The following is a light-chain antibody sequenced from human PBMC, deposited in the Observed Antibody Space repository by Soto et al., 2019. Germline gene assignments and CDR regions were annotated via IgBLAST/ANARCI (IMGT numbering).Light chain of an antibody. Sequence: DIQMTQSPSSLSASVGDRVTITCRASQSISSDLNWYQQKPGKAPKLLIYAASSLQSGVPSRFSGSGSGTDFTLPINSLQPEDFATYYCQQSYSTPRTFGQGTKLEIK. CDR1: QSISSD. J-gene: IGKJ2*01. V-gene: IGKV1-39*01. CDR3: QQSYSTPRT. CDR2: AAS.